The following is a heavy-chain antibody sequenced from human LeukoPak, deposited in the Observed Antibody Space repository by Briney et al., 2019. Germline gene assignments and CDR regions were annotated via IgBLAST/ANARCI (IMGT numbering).Heavy chain of an antibody. V-gene: IGHV1-18*01. CDR3: ARVDQQLGAFDI. Sequence: ASVKVSCKASGYTFKSYGISWVRQAPGQGLEWTGWITAYNGNTNYAQKFQGRVTMTTDTSTSTAYMEVRSLRSDDTAVYYCARVDQQLGAFDIWGQGTMVTVSS. D-gene: IGHD6-13*01. J-gene: IGHJ3*02. CDR1: GYTFKSYG. CDR2: ITAYNGNT.